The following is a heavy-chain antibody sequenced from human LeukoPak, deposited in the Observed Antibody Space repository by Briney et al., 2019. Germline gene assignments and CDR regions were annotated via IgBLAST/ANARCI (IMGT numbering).Heavy chain of an antibody. V-gene: IGHV4-38-2*01. CDR3: ASSGWYGDYFDY. CDR1: GHSISSGYY. CDR2: IYHSGST. Sequence: PSETLSLTCAVSGHSISSGYYWGWIRQPPGKGLEWIGSIYHSGSTYYNPSLKSRVTISVDTSKNQFSLKLSSVTAADTAVYYCASSGWYGDYFDYWGQGTLVTVSS. D-gene: IGHD6-19*01. J-gene: IGHJ4*02.